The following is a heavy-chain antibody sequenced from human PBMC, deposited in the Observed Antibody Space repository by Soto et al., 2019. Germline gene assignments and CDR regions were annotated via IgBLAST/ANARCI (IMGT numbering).Heavy chain of an antibody. V-gene: IGHV3-72*01. CDR1: GWTCRDHY. Sequence: PGGALRLSWAAAGWTCRDHYMDWVRQVPGKGREWVGRIRKKANSYTTEYAASVKGRFTISRDDSKNSMYLQMNSLKTEDTAVYFCANISTTSYFDFSGPGTPVTVSS. CDR3: ANISTTSYFDF. D-gene: IGHD4-17*01. J-gene: IGHJ4*02. CDR2: IRKKANSYTT.